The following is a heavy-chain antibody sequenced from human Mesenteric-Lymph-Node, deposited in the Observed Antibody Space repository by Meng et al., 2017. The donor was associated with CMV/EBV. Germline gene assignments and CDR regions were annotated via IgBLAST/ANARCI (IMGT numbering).Heavy chain of an antibody. Sequence: VYGGSFSGSYWSWIRQPPGKGLEWIGEINHSGSTNYSPSLKSRVTMSVDTSKNQFSLKLNSVTAADAAVYYCAADLSNYGSGSYYLWGQGTMVTVSS. D-gene: IGHD3-10*01. CDR1: GGSFSGSY. CDR2: INHSGST. J-gene: IGHJ3*01. CDR3: AADLSNYGSGSYYL. V-gene: IGHV4-34*01.